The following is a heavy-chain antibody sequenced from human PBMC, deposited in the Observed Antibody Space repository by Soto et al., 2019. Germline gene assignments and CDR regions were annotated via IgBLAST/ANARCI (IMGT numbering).Heavy chain of an antibody. CDR3: ASFGLPAINY. Sequence: LSLTCAASGFTFSDYYMSWIRQAPGKGLEWVSYISSSSSYTNYADSVKGRFTISRDNAKNSLYLQMNSLRAEDTAVYYCASFGLPAINYWGQGTLVTVSS. J-gene: IGHJ4*02. CDR2: ISSSSSYT. CDR1: GFTFSDYY. D-gene: IGHD2-2*02. V-gene: IGHV3-11*06.